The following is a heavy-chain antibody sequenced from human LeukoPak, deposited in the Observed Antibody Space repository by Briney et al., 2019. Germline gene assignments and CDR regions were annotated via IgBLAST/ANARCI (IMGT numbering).Heavy chain of an antibody. CDR3: AREGYFYGMDV. V-gene: IGHV4-30-2*01. D-gene: IGHD2/OR15-2a*01. J-gene: IGHJ6*02. Sequence: SETLSLTCAVSGGSVSSGGFSWRWIRHPPGKGLECIGSISHTGSTYYNPSLKSRAPIPVDSSKTHFSLTLRSVTAADMAVYYCAREGYFYGMDVWGQGTTVTVSS. CDR2: ISHTGST. CDR1: GGSVSSGGFS.